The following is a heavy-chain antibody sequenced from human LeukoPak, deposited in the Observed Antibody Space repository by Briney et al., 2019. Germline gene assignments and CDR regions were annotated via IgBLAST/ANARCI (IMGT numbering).Heavy chain of an antibody. J-gene: IGHJ4*02. CDR3: ARGSSGYDAFDY. V-gene: IGHV4-34*01. CDR2: INHSGST. CDR1: GGSFSGYY. Sequence: PSETLSLTCAVYGGSFSGYYWSWIRQPPGKGLEWIGEINHSGSTNYSPSLKSRVTISVDTSKNQFSLKLSSVTAADTAVYYCARGSSGYDAFDYWGQGTLVTVSS. D-gene: IGHD5-12*01.